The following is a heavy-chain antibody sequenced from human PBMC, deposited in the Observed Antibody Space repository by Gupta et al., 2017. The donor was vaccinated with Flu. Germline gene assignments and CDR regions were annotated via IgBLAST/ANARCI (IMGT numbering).Heavy chain of an antibody. D-gene: IGHD1-1*01. J-gene: IGHJ4*02. CDR1: AFTFDDYS. Sequence: VQLVQSGGGVVQPGGSLRLSCEASAFTFDDYSMHWVRQAPGKAVEWVSVVNWDGTYTDYADSVKGRFTISRDNSKNSVYLQVSLLRSDDTAFYYCAKDMGQSQLDYWGQGTLVTVSS. CDR2: VNWDGTYT. CDR3: AKDMGQSQLDY. V-gene: IGHV3-43*01.